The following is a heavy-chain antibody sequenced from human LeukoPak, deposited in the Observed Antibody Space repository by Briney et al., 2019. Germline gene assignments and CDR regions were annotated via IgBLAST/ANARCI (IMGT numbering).Heavy chain of an antibody. CDR3: ARGSHWFDS. V-gene: IGHV3-30*03. CDR1: GFTFSNYG. CDR2: ITDDGSSE. Sequence: GGSLRLSCVVYGFTFSNYGMHWVRQAPGKGLEWVAVITDDGSSESYVDSVKGRFTISRDNSKNTVYLQLNSLRADDTAVYYCARGSHWFDSWGQGTLVSVSS. J-gene: IGHJ5*01.